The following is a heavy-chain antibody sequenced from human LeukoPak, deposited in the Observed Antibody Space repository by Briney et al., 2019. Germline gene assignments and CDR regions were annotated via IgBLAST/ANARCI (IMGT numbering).Heavy chain of an antibody. CDR2: ISASGGST. J-gene: IGHJ4*02. V-gene: IGHV3-23*01. CDR1: GFTFSSYA. D-gene: IGHD3-16*02. CDR3: AKDSAYVWGSYRYPPYYDY. Sequence: PGGSLKLSCAASGFTFSSYAMSWVRQAPGQGLEWVSAISASGGSTYYAQSVKGRVTITRDTSMNTLYLQMNSLRAEDTAVYYCAKDSAYVWGSYRYPPYYDYWGQGTLVTVSS.